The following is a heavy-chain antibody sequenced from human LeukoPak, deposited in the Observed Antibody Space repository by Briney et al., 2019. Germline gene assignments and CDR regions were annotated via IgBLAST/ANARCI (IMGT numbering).Heavy chain of an antibody. Sequence: GESLRLSCAASGFTFSSYAMTLVRQAPGKGLEWVSAISGSGGSTYYADSVKGRFTISRDNSKNTLYLQMNSLRAEDTAVYYCAKGPVLRFLEWLGDWYFDLWGRGTLVTVSS. D-gene: IGHD3-3*01. J-gene: IGHJ2*01. CDR3: AKGPVLRFLEWLGDWYFDL. CDR2: ISGSGGST. CDR1: GFTFSSYA. V-gene: IGHV3-23*01.